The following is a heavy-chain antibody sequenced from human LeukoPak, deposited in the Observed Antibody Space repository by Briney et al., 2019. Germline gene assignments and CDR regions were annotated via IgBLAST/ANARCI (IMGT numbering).Heavy chain of an antibody. Sequence: PSETLSLTCAVYGGSFSGYYWSRIRQPPGKGLEWIGEINHSGSANYNPSLKSRVTILLDTSKNQFSLNLSSVTAADTAVYYCARRPRGVIIKTWFDSWGQGTLVTVSS. CDR1: GGSFSGYY. D-gene: IGHD3-10*01. V-gene: IGHV4-34*01. J-gene: IGHJ5*01. CDR3: ARRPRGVIIKTWFDS. CDR2: INHSGSA.